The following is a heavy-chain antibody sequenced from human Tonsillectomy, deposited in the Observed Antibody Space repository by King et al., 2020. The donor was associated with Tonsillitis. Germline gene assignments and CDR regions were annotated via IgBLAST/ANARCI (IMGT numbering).Heavy chain of an antibody. Sequence: QLVQSGAEVKKSGESLKISCKGSGYSFTNYWIGWVRQMPGKGLEWMGIIYPGDSDTRYSPSFQGQVTISADKSISTAYLQWSSLKASDTAMYYCARHGRIGSAWYLRSDYWGQGTLVTVSS. V-gene: IGHV5-51*01. CDR1: GYSFTNYW. D-gene: IGHD6-19*01. CDR3: ARHGRIGSAWYLRSDY. J-gene: IGHJ4*02. CDR2: IYPGDSDT.